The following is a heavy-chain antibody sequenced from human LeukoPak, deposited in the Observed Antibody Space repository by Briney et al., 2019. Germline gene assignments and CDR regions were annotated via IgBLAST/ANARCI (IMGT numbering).Heavy chain of an antibody. CDR2: IYYSGST. CDR3: ARGSYDILWGKNRSYYYYYMDV. V-gene: IGHV4-59*01. D-gene: IGHD3-9*01. J-gene: IGHJ6*03. CDR1: GGSISSYY. Sequence: KASETLSLTCTVSGGSISSYYWSWIRQPPGKGLEWIGYIYYSGSTNYNPSLKSRVTISVDTSKNQFSLKLSSVTAADTAVYYCARGSYDILWGKNRSYYYYYMDVWGKGTTVTISS.